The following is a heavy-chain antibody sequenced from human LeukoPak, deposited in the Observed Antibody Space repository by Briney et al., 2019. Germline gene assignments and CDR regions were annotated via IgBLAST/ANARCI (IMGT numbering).Heavy chain of an antibody. CDR2: IYYSGST. Sequence: SETLSLTCTVSGGSVSSGSYYWSWIRQPPGKGLEWIGYIYYSGSTNYNPSLKSRVTISVDTSKNQFSLKLSSVTAADTAVYYCARVRRDYYDSSGYPSYYYFDYWGQGTLVTVSS. D-gene: IGHD3-22*01. V-gene: IGHV4-61*01. CDR3: ARVRRDYYDSSGYPSYYYFDY. CDR1: GGSVSSGSYY. J-gene: IGHJ4*02.